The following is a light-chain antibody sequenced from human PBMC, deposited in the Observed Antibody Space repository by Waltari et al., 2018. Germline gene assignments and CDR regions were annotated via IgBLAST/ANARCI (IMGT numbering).Light chain of an antibody. CDR1: NSNVGSYNL. CDR2: EGN. V-gene: IGLV2-23*03. Sequence: QSALTQPDSVSGSPGQSITISCTGCNSNVGSYNLVSWYQKHPGKAPKLFIYEGNRRPSGVSSRFAGSTSDNTPSLTLSGLQAEDDADYYCCSNVGSSVFFGGGTKLTVL. J-gene: IGLJ2*01. CDR3: CSNVGSSVF.